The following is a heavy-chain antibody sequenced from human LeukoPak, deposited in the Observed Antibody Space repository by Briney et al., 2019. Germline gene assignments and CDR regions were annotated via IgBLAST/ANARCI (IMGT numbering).Heavy chain of an antibody. CDR3: ARENTTVYYYYGMDV. Sequence: GGSLRLSCAASGFTFSSYSMNWVRQAPGKGLEWVSSISSSSSYIYYADSVKGRFTISRDNAKNSLYLQMNSLRAEDTAVYYCARENTTVYYYYGMDVWGQGTTVTV. D-gene: IGHD4-17*01. J-gene: IGHJ6*02. V-gene: IGHV3-21*01. CDR1: GFTFSSYS. CDR2: ISSSSSYI.